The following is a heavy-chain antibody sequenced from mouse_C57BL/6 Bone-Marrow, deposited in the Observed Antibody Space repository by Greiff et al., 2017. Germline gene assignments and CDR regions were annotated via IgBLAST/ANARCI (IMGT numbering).Heavy chain of an antibody. CDR1: GYTFTSYW. CDR3: ARYYYGSSPYYYAMDY. Sequence: QVHVKQPGAELVKPGASVKMSCKASGYTFTSYWITWVKQRPGQGLEWIGDIYPGSGSTNYNEKFKSKATLTVDTSSSTAYMQLSSLTSEDSAVYYCARYYYGSSPYYYAMDYWGQGTSVTVSS. J-gene: IGHJ4*01. V-gene: IGHV1-55*01. D-gene: IGHD1-1*01. CDR2: IYPGSGST.